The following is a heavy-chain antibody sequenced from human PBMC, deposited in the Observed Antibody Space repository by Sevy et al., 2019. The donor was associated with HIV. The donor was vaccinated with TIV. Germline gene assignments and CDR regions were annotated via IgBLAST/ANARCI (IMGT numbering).Heavy chain of an antibody. D-gene: IGHD3-22*01. V-gene: IGHV1-2*02. J-gene: IGHJ3*02. CDR2: INPNSGDT. CDR3: ARAHRGAMTTVIIPDAFHI. CDR1: GYTFSAYH. Sequence: ASVKVSCKASGYTFSAYHLHWVRQAPGQGLEWLGWINPNSGDTEYAQKFQGRVTLTRDTSVSTAHMELKRLTSDDTAVYFCARAHRGAMTTVIIPDAFHIWGPGTMVTVSS.